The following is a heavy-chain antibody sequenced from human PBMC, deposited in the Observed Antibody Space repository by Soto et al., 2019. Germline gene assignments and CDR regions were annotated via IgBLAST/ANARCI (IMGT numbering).Heavy chain of an antibody. D-gene: IGHD1-1*01. Sequence: GVSLRLSCAFSGFTFSSYAMRWVRQVPGKGLEWVAVISYDGSNKYYADSVKGRFTISRDNSKNTLYLQMNSLRAEDTAVYYCAAGTNSDWYTYWGQGPLVTVSS. CDR1: GFTFSSYA. CDR3: AAGTNSDWYTY. CDR2: ISYDGSNK. J-gene: IGHJ4*02. V-gene: IGHV3-30-3*01.